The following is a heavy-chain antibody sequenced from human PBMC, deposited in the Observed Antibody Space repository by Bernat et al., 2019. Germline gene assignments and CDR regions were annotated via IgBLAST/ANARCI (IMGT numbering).Heavy chain of an antibody. Sequence: QLQLQESGPGLVKPSETLSLTCTVSGGSISSSSYYWGWIRQPPGKGLEWIGSIYYSGSTNYNPSLKSRVTISVDTSKNQFSLKLSSVTAADTAVYYCARHRAAGEQQLDYYYYYGMDVWGQGTTVTVSS. CDR3: ARHRAAGEQQLDYYYYYGMDV. J-gene: IGHJ6*02. CDR2: IYYSGST. D-gene: IGHD6-13*01. CDR1: GGSISSSSYY. V-gene: IGHV4-39*01.